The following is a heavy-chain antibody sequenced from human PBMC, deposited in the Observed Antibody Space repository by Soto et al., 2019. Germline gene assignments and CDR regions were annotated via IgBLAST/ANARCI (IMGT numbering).Heavy chain of an antibody. D-gene: IGHD2-2*01. J-gene: IGHJ6*02. CDR3: ARIGCSSTSCQPPWPLYGMDV. CDR1: GFTFSSYW. Sequence: GGSLRLSCAASGFTFSSYWMSWVRQAPGKGLEWVANIKQDGSEKYYVDSVKGRFTISRDNAKNSLYLQMNSLRAEDTAVYYCARIGCSSTSCQPPWPLYGMDVWGQGTTVTVSS. V-gene: IGHV3-7*05. CDR2: IKQDGSEK.